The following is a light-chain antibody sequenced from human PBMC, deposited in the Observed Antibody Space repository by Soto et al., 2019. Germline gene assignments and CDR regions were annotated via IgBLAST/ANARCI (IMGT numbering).Light chain of an antibody. CDR3: QQYNNWPWT. V-gene: IGKV3-15*01. J-gene: IGKJ1*01. CDR2: GAS. CDR1: QSISDT. Sequence: EIMMPQSPATLSVSTGGRATLSCRASQSISDTLAWYQQKPGQAPRLLIHGASTRATGFPARFSGSGSGTDFTLTISSLQSEDFAIYYCQQYNNWPWTFGQGTKV.